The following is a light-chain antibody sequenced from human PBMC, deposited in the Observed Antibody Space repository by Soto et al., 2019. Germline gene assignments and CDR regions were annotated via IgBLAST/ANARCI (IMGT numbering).Light chain of an antibody. CDR1: QGIDNY. J-gene: IGKJ3*01. CDR3: QKYNSRALFT. Sequence: DIQMTQSPSSLSAFVGDRITITCRAGQGIDNYLAWYQQKPGKVPKLLIYAASTLQSGVPSRFSGSGSGTDFTLTISSLQPEDVATYYCQKYNSRALFTFGPGTKVDIK. CDR2: AAS. V-gene: IGKV1-27*01.